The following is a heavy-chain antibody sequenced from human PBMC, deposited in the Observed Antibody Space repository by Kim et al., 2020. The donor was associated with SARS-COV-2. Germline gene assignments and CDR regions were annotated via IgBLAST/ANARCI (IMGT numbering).Heavy chain of an antibody. CDR3: ARVSGGAGWFDP. Sequence: GYADAVKGRFTISRDNAKNSLYLQMTSLRAEDTALYHCARVSGGAGWFDPWGQGTLVTVSS. J-gene: IGHJ5*02. D-gene: IGHD6-19*01. V-gene: IGHV3-20*01.